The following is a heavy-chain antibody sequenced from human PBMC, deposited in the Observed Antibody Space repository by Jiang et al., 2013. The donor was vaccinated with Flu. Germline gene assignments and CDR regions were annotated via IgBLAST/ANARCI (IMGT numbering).Heavy chain of an antibody. Sequence: VQLLESGGGVVQPGGSLRLSCAASGFTFSNYGMHWVRQAPGKGLEWVTFIRYDGSNKYYTDSVKGRFTISRDNSKNTVYLQMNSLTAEDTAVYYCAKDEKVGGSGSYLDAHFVWWGQGTLVTVS. CDR1: GFTFSNYG. CDR2: IRYDGSNK. CDR3: AKDEKVGGSGSYLDAHFVW. J-gene: IGHJ4*02. D-gene: IGHD3-10*01. V-gene: IGHV3-30*02.